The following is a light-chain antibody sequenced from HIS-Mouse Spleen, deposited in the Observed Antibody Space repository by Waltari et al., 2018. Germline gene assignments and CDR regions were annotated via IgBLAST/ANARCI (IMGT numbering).Light chain of an antibody. Sequence: QSVLTQPPSVSAAPGQKVTISCPGRSPHIGNNYVSWYQQLPGTAPKLLIYDNNKRPSGIPDRFSGSKSGTSATLGITGLQTGDEADYYCGTWDSSLSSYVFGTGTKVTVL. CDR3: GTWDSSLSSYV. CDR1: SPHIGNNY. J-gene: IGLJ1*01. V-gene: IGLV1-51*01. CDR2: DNN.